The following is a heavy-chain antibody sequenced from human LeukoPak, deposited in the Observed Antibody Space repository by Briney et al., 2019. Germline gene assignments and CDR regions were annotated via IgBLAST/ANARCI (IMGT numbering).Heavy chain of an antibody. V-gene: IGHV1-46*01. Sequence: ASVKASCKASGYTFTSYYMHWVRQAPGQGLEWMGIINPSGGSTSYAQKFQGRVTMTRDTSTSTVYMELSSLRSEDTAVYYCATSGTDFWSGYYHDYWGQGTLVTVSS. D-gene: IGHD3-3*01. CDR2: INPSGGST. CDR1: GYTFTSYY. J-gene: IGHJ4*02. CDR3: ATSGTDFWSGYYHDY.